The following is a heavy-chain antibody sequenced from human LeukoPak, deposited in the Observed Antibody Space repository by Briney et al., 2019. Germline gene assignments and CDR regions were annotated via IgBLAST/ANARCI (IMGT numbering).Heavy chain of an antibody. D-gene: IGHD6-13*01. V-gene: IGHV3-11*05. CDR3: ARAPVHPSIAAAGYYFDY. J-gene: IGHJ4*02. Sequence: SVRGRFTISRDNAKNSLYLQMNSLRAEDTAVYYCARAPVHPSIAAAGYYFDYWGQGTLVTVSS.